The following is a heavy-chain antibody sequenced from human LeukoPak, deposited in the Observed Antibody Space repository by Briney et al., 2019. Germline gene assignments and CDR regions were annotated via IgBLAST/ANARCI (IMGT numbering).Heavy chain of an antibody. V-gene: IGHV3-9*03. D-gene: IGHD3-22*01. CDR2: ISWNSGSI. CDR1: GFIFSSYD. Sequence: GGSLRLSCAASGFIFSSYDFNWVRQAPGKGLEWVSGISWNSGSIGYADSVKGRFTISRDNAKNSLYLQMNSLRAEDMALYYCAKGGSSEGYFDYWGQGTLVTVSS. CDR3: AKGGSSEGYFDY. J-gene: IGHJ4*02.